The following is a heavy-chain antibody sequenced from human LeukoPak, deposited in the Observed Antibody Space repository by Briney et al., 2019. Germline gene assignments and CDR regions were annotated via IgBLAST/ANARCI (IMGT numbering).Heavy chain of an antibody. D-gene: IGHD3-10*01. J-gene: IGHJ4*02. Sequence: GGSLRLSCAASGFTVSSNYMSWVRQAPGKGLEWVANIKQDGSEKYYVDSVKGRFTISRDNAKNSLYLQMNSLRAEDTAVYYCARSSRGVIIGPFDYWGQGTLVTVSS. CDR3: ARSSRGVIIGPFDY. V-gene: IGHV3-7*01. CDR1: GFTVSSNY. CDR2: IKQDGSEK.